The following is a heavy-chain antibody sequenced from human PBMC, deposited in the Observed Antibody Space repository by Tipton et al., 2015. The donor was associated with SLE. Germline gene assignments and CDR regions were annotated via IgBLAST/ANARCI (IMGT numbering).Heavy chain of an antibody. CDR1: GFTFSDYY. V-gene: IGHV3-11*06. D-gene: IGHD3-22*01. CDR3: ARYGSSGSDFDY. Sequence: SLRLSCAASGFTFSDYYMSWIRQAPGKGLEWVSYISSSSSYTNYADSVKGRFTMSRDDAKNSLYLQMNSLRAEDTAVYYCARYGSSGSDFDYWGQGTLVTVSS. J-gene: IGHJ4*02. CDR2: ISSSSSYT.